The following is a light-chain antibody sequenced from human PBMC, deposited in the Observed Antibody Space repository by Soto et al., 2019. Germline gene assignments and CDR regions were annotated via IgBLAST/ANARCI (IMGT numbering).Light chain of an antibody. J-gene: IGKJ4*01. CDR1: QGISSY. CDR2: AAS. Sequence: IQLTQSPSSLSASVGDRFTITCRASQGISSYVVWYQQKPGKSPKILIYAASTLQSGVPSRFSGSESGTDFTLTISSLQPEDFATYYCQQLNSYPLTFGGGTKVDIK. V-gene: IGKV1-9*01. CDR3: QQLNSYPLT.